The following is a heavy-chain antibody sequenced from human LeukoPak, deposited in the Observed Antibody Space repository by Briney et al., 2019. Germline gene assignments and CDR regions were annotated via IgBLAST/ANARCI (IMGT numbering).Heavy chain of an antibody. Sequence: SETLSLTCTVSGDSISRYYWSWIRQPPGKGPEWIGHIYYSGSANYNPSLKSRVTISIDTSKNQFSLKLSSVTAADTAMDYCARHIGRVLPFDYWGQGTLVTVSS. CDR3: ARHIGRVLPFDY. D-gene: IGHD3-10*01. CDR2: IYYSGSA. J-gene: IGHJ4*02. CDR1: GDSISRYY. V-gene: IGHV4-59*08.